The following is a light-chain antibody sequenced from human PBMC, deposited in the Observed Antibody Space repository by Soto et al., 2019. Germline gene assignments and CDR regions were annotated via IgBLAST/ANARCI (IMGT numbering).Light chain of an antibody. J-gene: IGLJ7*01. Sequence: QSVLTQPPSASGTPGRGVTISCSGSRSNIGSNAVNWYQHLPGTAPKLLISCNNQRPSGVPDRFSGSQSGTSASLAISGLQSEDEADYFCATWDDRLNGPVFGGGTQLTVL. CDR3: ATWDDRLNGPV. CDR2: CNN. V-gene: IGLV1-44*01. CDR1: RSNIGSNA.